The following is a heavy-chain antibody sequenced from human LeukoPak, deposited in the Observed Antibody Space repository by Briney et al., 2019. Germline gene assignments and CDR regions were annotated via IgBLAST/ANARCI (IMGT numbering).Heavy chain of an antibody. Sequence: ASVKVSCEASGYTFTGYYMHWVRQAPGQGLEWMGWINPNSGDTNYAQKFQGRVTMTRDTSISTAYMELSRLRSDDTAVYYCAKDTLVVVSRYYFDYWGQGTLVTVSS. CDR2: INPNSGDT. D-gene: IGHD2-15*01. CDR1: GYTFTGYY. CDR3: AKDTLVVVSRYYFDY. J-gene: IGHJ4*02. V-gene: IGHV1-2*02.